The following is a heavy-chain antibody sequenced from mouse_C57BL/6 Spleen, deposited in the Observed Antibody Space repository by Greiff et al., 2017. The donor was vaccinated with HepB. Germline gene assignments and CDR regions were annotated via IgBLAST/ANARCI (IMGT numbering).Heavy chain of an antibody. J-gene: IGHJ4*01. V-gene: IGHV1-55*01. D-gene: IGHD1-1*01. CDR3: ARRYGSDYAMDY. CDR2: IYPGSGST. CDR1: GYTFTSYW. Sequence: VQLQQSGAELVKPGASVKMSCKASGYTFTSYWITWVKQRPGQGLEWIGDIYPGSGSTNYNEKFKSKATLTVDTSSSTAYMQLSSLTSEDSAVYYCARRYGSDYAMDYWGQGTSVTVSS.